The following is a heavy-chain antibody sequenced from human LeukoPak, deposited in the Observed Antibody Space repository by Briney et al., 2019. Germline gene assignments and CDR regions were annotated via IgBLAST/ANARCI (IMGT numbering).Heavy chain of an antibody. J-gene: IGHJ4*02. D-gene: IGHD3-16*01. CDR3: ASEGD. CDR2: IYTEGTT. Sequence: GVSLRLSCAVSGFTVSSNYFSWVRQAPGKGLEWVSVIYTEGTTYYADSVKGRFTISRDNSKNTVYLQMNSLRVEDTAVYYCASEGDWGQGTLVTVSS. CDR1: GFTVSSNY. V-gene: IGHV3-66*02.